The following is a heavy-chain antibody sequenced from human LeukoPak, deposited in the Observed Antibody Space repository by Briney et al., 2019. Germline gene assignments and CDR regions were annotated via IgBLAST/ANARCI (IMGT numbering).Heavy chain of an antibody. V-gene: IGHV3-11*06. J-gene: IGHJ5*02. CDR2: INSSSSYT. CDR3: ARLVKRNWFDP. CDR1: GFTFRDYY. Sequence: TGGSLRLSCAASGFTFRDYYRSWIRKAPGKGRGWVSYINSSSSYTNYAYSVKGRFTISRDKAKNSLYLQMSSLRAEDAAVYYCARLVKRNWFDPWGQGTLVTVSS.